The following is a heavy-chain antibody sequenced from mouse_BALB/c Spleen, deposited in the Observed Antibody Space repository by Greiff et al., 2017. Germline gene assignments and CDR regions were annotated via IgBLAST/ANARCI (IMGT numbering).Heavy chain of an antibody. CDR1: GFTFSNYW. CDR2: IRLKSNNYAT. V-gene: IGHV6-6*02. CDR3: TRRGYGSSLFFDY. Sequence: VQLKESGGGLVQPGGSMKLSCVASGFTFSNYWMNWVRQSPEKGLEWVAEIRLKSNNYATHYAESVKGRFTISRDDSKSSVYLQMNNLRAEDTGIYYCTRRGYGSSLFFDYWGQGTTLTVSS. D-gene: IGHD1-1*01. J-gene: IGHJ2*01.